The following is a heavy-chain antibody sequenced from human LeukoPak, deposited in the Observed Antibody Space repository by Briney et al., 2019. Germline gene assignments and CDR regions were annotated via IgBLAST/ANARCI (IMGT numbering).Heavy chain of an antibody. CDR3: ARDSELAGSSPLIDY. CDR1: GYTFTSYG. V-gene: IGHV1-18*01. CDR2: ISAYSGNT. D-gene: IGHD6-6*01. Sequence: ASVKVSCKASGYTFTSYGISWVRQAPGQGLEWMGWISAYSGNTNYAQKLQGRVTMTTDTSTSTAYMELRSLRSDDTAVYYCARDSELAGSSPLIDYWGQGTLVTVSS. J-gene: IGHJ4*02.